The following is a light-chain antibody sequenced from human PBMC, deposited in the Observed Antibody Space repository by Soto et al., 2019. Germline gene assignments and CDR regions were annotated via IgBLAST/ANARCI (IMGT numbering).Light chain of an antibody. CDR1: QTIGKS. CDR2: GTS. CDR3: QESHTFLWGT. Sequence: DIQMTQSPSSLSASVGDRVTITCRATQTIGKSLNWYQQRPGKAPNLLIYGTSSLHRGVPSRFSGSGSGTDFTLTISSLQPEDFATYFCQESHTFLWGTFGQGTKVEV. J-gene: IGKJ1*01. V-gene: IGKV1-39*01.